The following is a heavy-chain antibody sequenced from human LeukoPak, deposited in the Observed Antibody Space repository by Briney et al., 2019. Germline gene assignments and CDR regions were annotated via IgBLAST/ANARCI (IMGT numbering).Heavy chain of an antibody. CDR1: GYTFTSYY. D-gene: IGHD3-10*01. V-gene: IGHV1-46*01. J-gene: IGHJ3*02. Sequence: GASVKVSCKASGYTFTSYYMHWVRQAPGQGLEWMGMINPSGGSTSYAQKFQGRVTTTRDTSTSTVYMELSSLRSEDTAVYYCAREHYGSGSYYRGGGSSLHDAFDIWGQGTMVTVSS. CDR3: AREHYGSGSYYRGGGSSLHDAFDI. CDR2: INPSGGST.